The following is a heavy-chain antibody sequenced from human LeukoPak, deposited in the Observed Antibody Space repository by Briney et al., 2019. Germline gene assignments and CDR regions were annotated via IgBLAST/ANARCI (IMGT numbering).Heavy chain of an antibody. CDR2: INGSGDST. Sequence: GGSLRLSCAASGFTFSRYAMSWVRQAPGKGLEWVSAINGSGDSTFYADSVKGRFTSSRDISKNTLYLQMNSLRAEDTAVYYCAKEPTYSSTLYGIDYWGQGSLYSVSS. D-gene: IGHD6-13*01. J-gene: IGHJ4*02. V-gene: IGHV3-23*01. CDR3: AKEPTYSSTLYGIDY. CDR1: GFTFSRYA.